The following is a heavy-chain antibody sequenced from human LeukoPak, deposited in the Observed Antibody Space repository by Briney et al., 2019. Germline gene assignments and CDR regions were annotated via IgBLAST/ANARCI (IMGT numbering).Heavy chain of an antibody. V-gene: IGHV3-74*01. J-gene: IGHJ3*02. CDR3: ATSSVWGGAFNI. D-gene: IGHD3-16*01. Sequence: GGSLRLSCAASGFTFSIYWMYWVRQAPGKGLMWVSRCDSDGSGTTYVDSVKGRFTVSRDNARSTLYLQMSSLRAEDTAVYYCATSSVWGGAFNIWGQGTMVTVSS. CDR2: CDSDGSGT. CDR1: GFTFSIYW.